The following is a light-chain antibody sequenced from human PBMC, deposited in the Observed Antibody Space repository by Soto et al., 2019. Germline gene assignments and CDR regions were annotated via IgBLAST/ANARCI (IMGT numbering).Light chain of an antibody. CDR3: SSYTSATTYV. CDR2: DVS. CDR1: SSDVGAYNY. J-gene: IGLJ1*01. Sequence: QSLLTQPASGTGSPGRSSTISSTGTSSDVGAYNYDSWYQQYPGEAPKVIIYDVSHRPAGVSNRFSGSKSGNTASLTISGLQTQDEADYYCSSYTSATTYVFGTGTKVTVL. V-gene: IGLV2-14*01.